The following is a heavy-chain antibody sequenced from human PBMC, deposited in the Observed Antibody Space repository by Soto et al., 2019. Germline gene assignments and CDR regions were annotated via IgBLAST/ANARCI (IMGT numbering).Heavy chain of an antibody. CDR1: GFSFSTYA. D-gene: IGHD6-19*01. CDR3: AKYNSGFLYYLDS. Sequence: HPGGSLRLSCAASGFSFSTYAMSWVRQAPGKGLEWVSGISDSGDFTYYADSVKGRFTISRDNSKNTLYVQMNSLRGEDTAAYYCAKYNSGFLYYLDSWGLGTLVTVSS. CDR2: ISDSGDFT. V-gene: IGHV3-23*01. J-gene: IGHJ4*02.